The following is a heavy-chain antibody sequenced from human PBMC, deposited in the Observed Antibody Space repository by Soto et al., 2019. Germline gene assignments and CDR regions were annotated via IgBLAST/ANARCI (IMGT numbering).Heavy chain of an antibody. CDR3: AKSLGYSPPGGMDV. D-gene: IGHD2-15*01. V-gene: IGHV3-23*01. J-gene: IGHJ6*02. CDR2: ISGSGGST. Sequence: EVQLLESGGGLVQPGGSLRLSCAASGFTFSRYAMSWVRQAPGKGLEWVSAISGSGGSTYYADSVKGRFTISTDNSKNTLHLQMNSLRAEYTAVYYCAKSLGYSPPGGMDVWGQGTTVTVSS. CDR1: GFTFSRYA.